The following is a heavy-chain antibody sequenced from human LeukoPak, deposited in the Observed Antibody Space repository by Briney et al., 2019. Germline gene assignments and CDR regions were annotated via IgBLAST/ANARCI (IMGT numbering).Heavy chain of an antibody. Sequence: SETLSLTCTASGGSISSHYWSWIRQPPGKGLEWIGYIYYSGSTNYNPSLKSRVTISVDTSKNQFSLKLSSVTAADTAVYYCARAGGSGSYYVYWGQGTLVTVSS. CDR3: ARAGGSGSYYVY. J-gene: IGHJ4*02. V-gene: IGHV4-59*11. D-gene: IGHD1-26*01. CDR2: IYYSGST. CDR1: GGSISSHY.